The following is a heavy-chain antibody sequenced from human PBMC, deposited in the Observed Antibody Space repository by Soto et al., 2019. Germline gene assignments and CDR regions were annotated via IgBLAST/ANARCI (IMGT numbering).Heavy chain of an antibody. D-gene: IGHD3-10*01. V-gene: IGHV1-18*01. CDR2: INTHNGNT. Sequence: SVKVSCKASGYTFTTYGISWVRQAPGEGLEWLGWINTHNGNTNYAQNLQGRVFMTADTSTNTAYMELRSLRSDDTAIYYCTREGSAPYYYYAMDAWGQGTTVTVSS. CDR3: TREGSAPYYYYAMDA. J-gene: IGHJ6*02. CDR1: GYTFTTYG.